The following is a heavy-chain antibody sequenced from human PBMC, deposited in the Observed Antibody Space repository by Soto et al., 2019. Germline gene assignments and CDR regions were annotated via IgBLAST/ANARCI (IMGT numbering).Heavy chain of an antibody. V-gene: IGHV3-23*01. D-gene: IGHD3-9*01. CDR3: AKALVSDVLTGFDY. CDR1: GFTFANYA. J-gene: IGHJ4*02. Sequence: EVQLLESGGALVQPGGSLRLSCAASGFTFANYAMSWVRQAPGKGLEWVSVVSGSGSSTNYANSVKGRFTISRDNSKDTLFLQMDSLRAEDTAVYYCAKALVSDVLTGFDYWGQGTLVTVSS. CDR2: VSGSGSST.